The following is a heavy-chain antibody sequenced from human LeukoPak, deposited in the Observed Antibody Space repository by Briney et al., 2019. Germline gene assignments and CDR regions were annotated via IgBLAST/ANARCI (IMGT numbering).Heavy chain of an antibody. Sequence: SETLSPTCTVSGGSISSGGYYWSWIRQHPGKGLEWIGYIYYSGSTYYNPSLKSRVTISVDTSKNQFSLKLSSVTAADTAVYYCARDSERDGYNWRLFDYWGQGTLVTVSS. CDR3: ARDSERDGYNWRLFDY. J-gene: IGHJ4*02. CDR2: IYYSGST. D-gene: IGHD5-24*01. CDR1: GGSISSGGYY. V-gene: IGHV4-31*03.